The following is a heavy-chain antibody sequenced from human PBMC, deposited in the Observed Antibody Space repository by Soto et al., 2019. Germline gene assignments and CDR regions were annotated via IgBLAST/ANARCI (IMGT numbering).Heavy chain of an antibody. CDR2: IIPIFGTA. Sequence: SVKVSCKASGGTFSSYAISWVRQAPGQRLEWMGGIIPIFGTANYAQKFQGRVTITADESTSTAYMELSSLRSEDTAVYYCARGERMNYYDSSGYPALDYWGQGTLVTVSS. J-gene: IGHJ4*02. V-gene: IGHV1-69*13. CDR1: GGTFSSYA. D-gene: IGHD3-22*01. CDR3: ARGERMNYYDSSGYPALDY.